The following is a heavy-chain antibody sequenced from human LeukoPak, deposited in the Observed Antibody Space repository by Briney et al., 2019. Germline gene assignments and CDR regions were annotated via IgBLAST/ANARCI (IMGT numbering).Heavy chain of an antibody. V-gene: IGHV1-24*01. CDR2: FDPEDGET. D-gene: IGHD2-2*02. CDR3: ARDLEVVPAAIARGHYYYYYMDV. CDR1: GYTLTELS. Sequence: GASVKVSCKVSGYTLTELSMHWVRQAPGKGLEWMGGFDPEDGETIYAQKFQGRVTMTEDTSTDTAYMELSSLRSEDTAVYYCARDLEVVPAAIARGHYYYYYMDVWGKGTTVTVSS. J-gene: IGHJ6*03.